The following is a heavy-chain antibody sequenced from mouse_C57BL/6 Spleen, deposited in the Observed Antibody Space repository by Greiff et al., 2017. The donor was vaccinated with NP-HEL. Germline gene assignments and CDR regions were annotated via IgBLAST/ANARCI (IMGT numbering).Heavy chain of an antibody. CDR2: INPYNGGT. V-gene: IGHV1-19*01. CDR3: ARWGGWLLLFDY. D-gene: IGHD2-3*01. Sequence: VQLQQSGPVLVKPGASVKMSCKASGYTFTDYYMNWVKQSHGKSLEWIGVINPYNGGTSYNQKFKGKATLTVDKSSSTAYMELNSLTSEDSAVYYCARWGGWLLLFDYWGQGTTLTVSS. CDR1: GYTFTDYY. J-gene: IGHJ2*01.